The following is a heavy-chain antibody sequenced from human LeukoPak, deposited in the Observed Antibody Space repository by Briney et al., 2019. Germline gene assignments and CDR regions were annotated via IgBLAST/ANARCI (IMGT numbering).Heavy chain of an antibody. CDR3: ARGSYSNLLTTSFYYYMDV. V-gene: IGHV3-30*03. J-gene: IGHJ6*03. D-gene: IGHD4-11*01. Sequence: GGSLRLSCAASGFTFSSYGMHWVRQAPGKGLEWVAVISYDGSNKYYADSVKGRFTISRDNSKNTLYLQMNSLRAEDTAVYYCARGSYSNLLTTSFYYYMDVWGKGTTVTVSS. CDR1: GFTFSSYG. CDR2: ISYDGSNK.